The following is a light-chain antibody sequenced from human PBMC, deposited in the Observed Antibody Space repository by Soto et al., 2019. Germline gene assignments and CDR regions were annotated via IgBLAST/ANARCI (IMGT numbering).Light chain of an antibody. CDR1: QSVSSY. J-gene: IGKJ1*01. CDR3: QQRSDWPPTWT. CDR2: DAS. V-gene: IGKV3-11*01. Sequence: EIVLTQSPATLSLCPGERATLSCRASQSVSSYLAWYQQKPGQAPRLLIYDASNRATGIPARFSGSGSGTDFTLTISSLEPEDFAVYYCQQRSDWPPTWTFGQGTQVEI.